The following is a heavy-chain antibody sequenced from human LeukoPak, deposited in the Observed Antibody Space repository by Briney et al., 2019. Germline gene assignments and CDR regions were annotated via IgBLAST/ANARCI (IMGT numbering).Heavy chain of an antibody. V-gene: IGHV3-21*01. CDR2: ISSSSGYM. CDR1: GFSFSSYS. J-gene: IGHJ6*02. Sequence: GGSLRLSCAASGFSFSSYSLNWVRQAPGKGLEWVSSISSSSGYMFYAGSMTGRFTISRDNAKNSLYLQMNSLRAEDTAVYYCARDFGGGTNYYSGMDVWGPGTTVSVSS. D-gene: IGHD2-15*01. CDR3: ARDFGGGTNYYSGMDV.